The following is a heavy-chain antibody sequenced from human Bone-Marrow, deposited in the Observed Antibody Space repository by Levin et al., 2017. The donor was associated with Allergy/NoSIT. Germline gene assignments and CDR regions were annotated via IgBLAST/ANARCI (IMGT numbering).Heavy chain of an antibody. J-gene: IGHJ4*02. Sequence: SQTLSLTCSVSGDSFPSNTPYWGWIRQPPGKGLEWIGSINYSGTTYHNPSHKSRLTVSGDTSKNQFSLRLTSVTAADTAVYYCARGSTLYCAARCPDLDHWGQGALVIVSS. D-gene: IGHD2-8*02. CDR1: GDSFPSNTPY. CDR2: INYSGTT. V-gene: IGHV4-39*01. CDR3: ARGSTLYCAARCPDLDH.